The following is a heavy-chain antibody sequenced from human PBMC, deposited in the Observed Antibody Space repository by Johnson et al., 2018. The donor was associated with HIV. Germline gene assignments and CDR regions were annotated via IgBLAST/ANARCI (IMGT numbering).Heavy chain of an antibody. CDR2: ISYDGINK. CDR1: GFTFSTYA. V-gene: IGHV3-30-3*01. D-gene: IGHD3-3*02. CDR3: ASFSRPRDDAFDI. Sequence: QMQLVESGGGVVQPGRSLRLSCAASGFTFSTYAMHWVRQAPGKGLEWVTIISYDGINKYYADSVKGRFTISRDNSKDTLYLQMHSLRPEDTALYYWASFSRPRDDAFDIWGQGTLVIVSS. J-gene: IGHJ3*02.